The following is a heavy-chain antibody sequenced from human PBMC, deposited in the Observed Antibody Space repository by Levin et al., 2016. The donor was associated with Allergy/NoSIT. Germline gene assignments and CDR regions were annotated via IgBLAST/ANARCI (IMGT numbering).Heavy chain of an antibody. D-gene: IGHD6-13*01. J-gene: IGHJ4*02. Sequence: VRQAPGKGLEWVSSISSSSSYIYYADSVKGRFTISRDNAKNSLYLQMNSLRAEDTAVYYCARDQQQLVRSVDYWGQGTLVTVSS. V-gene: IGHV3-21*01. CDR3: ARDQQQLVRSVDY. CDR2: ISSSSSYI.